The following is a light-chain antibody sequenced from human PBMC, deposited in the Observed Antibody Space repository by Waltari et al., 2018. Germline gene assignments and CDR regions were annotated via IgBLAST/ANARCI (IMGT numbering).Light chain of an antibody. CDR3: GTWDSSLSGAV. CDR1: RSNVGKNY. Sequence: QSVLTQPPSVSAAPGQRVTISCSGGRSNVGKNYVSWYRQLPGTAPQLLSFDDSERPSGFPGRFSGSKSGTSATLDITGLQSGDEADYYCGTWDSSLSGAVFGGGTHLTVL. CDR2: DDS. V-gene: IGLV1-51*01. J-gene: IGLJ7*01.